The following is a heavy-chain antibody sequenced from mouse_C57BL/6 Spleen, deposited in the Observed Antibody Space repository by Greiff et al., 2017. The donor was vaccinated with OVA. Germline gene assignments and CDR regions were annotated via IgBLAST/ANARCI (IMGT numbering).Heavy chain of an antibody. J-gene: IGHJ2*01. CDR2: INPYNGGT. CDR3: ARYYFDY. Sequence: EVKLMESGPVLVKPGASVKMSCKASGYTFTDYYMNWVKQSHGKSLEWIGVINPYNGGTSYNQKFKGKATLTVDKSSSTAYMELNSLTSEDSAVYYCARYYFDYWGQGTTLTVSS. CDR1: GYTFTDYY. V-gene: IGHV1-19*01.